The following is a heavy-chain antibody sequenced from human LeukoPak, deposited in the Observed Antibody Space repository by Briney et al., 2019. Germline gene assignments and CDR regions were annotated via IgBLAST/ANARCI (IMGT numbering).Heavy chain of an antibody. J-gene: IGHJ5*02. CDR3: ARGPGYSSSWYFSWFDP. CDR2: MNPNSGNT. Sequence: ASVKVSCKASGYTFTSYDINWVRQATGQGLEWMGWMNPNSGNTGYAQKFQGRVTMTRNTSISTAYMELSSLRSEDTDVYYCARGPGYSSSWYFSWFDPWGQGTLVTVSS. V-gene: IGHV1-8*01. D-gene: IGHD6-13*01. CDR1: GYTFTSYD.